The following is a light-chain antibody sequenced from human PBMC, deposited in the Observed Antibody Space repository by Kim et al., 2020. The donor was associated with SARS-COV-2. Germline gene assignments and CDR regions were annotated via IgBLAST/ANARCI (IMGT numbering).Light chain of an antibody. J-gene: IGLJ2*01. V-gene: IGLV2-14*03. CDR1: SSDVGGYTY. CDR3: SSYTSSSTVV. Sequence: GQSIPSSSTGTSSDVGGYTYVYWYQKHPGKATKLIIYDVSNRPSGVSNRFSGSKSGNTASLTISGLQAEDEADYYCSSYTSSSTVVFGGGTQLTVL. CDR2: DVS.